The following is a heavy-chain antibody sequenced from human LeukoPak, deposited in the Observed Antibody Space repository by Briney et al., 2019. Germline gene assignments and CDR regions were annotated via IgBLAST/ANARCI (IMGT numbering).Heavy chain of an antibody. CDR1: GFTFSSYA. J-gene: IGHJ4*02. D-gene: IGHD1-26*01. Sequence: PGGSLRLSCAASGFTFSSYAMSWVRQAPGKGLEWVSAISGSGGSTHYADSVKGRFTISRDNSKNSLYLQMNSLRTEDTALYYCARGVGTTGGYFDYWGQGTLVTVSS. CDR3: ARGVGTTGGYFDY. V-gene: IGHV3-23*01. CDR2: ISGSGGST.